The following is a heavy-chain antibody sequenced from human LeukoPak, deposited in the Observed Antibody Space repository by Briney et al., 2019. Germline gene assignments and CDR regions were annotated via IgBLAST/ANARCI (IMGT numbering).Heavy chain of an antibody. D-gene: IGHD2-21*02. V-gene: IGHV1-2*02. CDR1: GYTFTGYY. Sequence: ASVKVSCKASGYTFTGYYMHWVRQAPGQGLEWMGWINPNSGGTNYAQKFQGRVTMTRDTSISTAYMELSRLRSDDTAVYYCARDFEAVAYCGGDCYSGDYWGQGALVTVSS. CDR2: INPNSGGT. J-gene: IGHJ4*02. CDR3: ARDFEAVAYCGGDCYSGDY.